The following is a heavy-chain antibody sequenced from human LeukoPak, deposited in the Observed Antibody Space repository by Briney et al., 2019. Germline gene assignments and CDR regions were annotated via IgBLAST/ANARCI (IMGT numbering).Heavy chain of an antibody. Sequence: PSETLSLTCTVSGVSITTYYWSWIRQPPGKGLEWIGYISHSGSTKYNPSLKSRVTISVDTSKNQFSLKVRSVTAADTAVYFCARPYSTSNAAAFDIWGQGTMVTVSS. CDR2: ISHSGST. CDR3: ARPYSTSNAAAFDI. V-gene: IGHV4-59*01. J-gene: IGHJ3*02. CDR1: GVSITTYY. D-gene: IGHD6-13*01.